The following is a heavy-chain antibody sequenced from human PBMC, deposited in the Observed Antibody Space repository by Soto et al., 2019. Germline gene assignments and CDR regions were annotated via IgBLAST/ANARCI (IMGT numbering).Heavy chain of an antibody. V-gene: IGHV3-53*02. D-gene: IGHD6-19*01. Sequence: EVRLVETGGGGIQPGGSLRLSCAASGFTVSDTYMNWVRQAPGKGLEWGSVIYSGSATYYADPVKGRFTISRDNSKNTVLLQMSSLRVDATAVYYCARGKSGWLTFDYWGQGILVTVSS. CDR1: GFTVSDTY. CDR2: IYSGSAT. J-gene: IGHJ4*02. CDR3: ARGKSGWLTFDY.